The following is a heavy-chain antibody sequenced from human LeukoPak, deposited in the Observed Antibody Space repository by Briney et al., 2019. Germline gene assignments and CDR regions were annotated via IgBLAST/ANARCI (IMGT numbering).Heavy chain of an antibody. D-gene: IGHD2-21*02. Sequence: GGSLRLSCAASGFTFSSYGMHWVRQAPGKGLEWVAVIWYDGSNEYYADSVKGRFTISRDNSKNTLYLQMNSLRAEDTAVYYCARERGAYCGGDCYSADYFDYWGQGTLVTVSS. CDR1: GFTFSSYG. CDR3: ARERGAYCGGDCYSADYFDY. CDR2: IWYDGSNE. V-gene: IGHV3-33*01. J-gene: IGHJ4*02.